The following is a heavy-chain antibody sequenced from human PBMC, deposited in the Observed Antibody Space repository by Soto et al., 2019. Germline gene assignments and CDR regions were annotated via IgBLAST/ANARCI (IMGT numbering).Heavy chain of an antibody. CDR1: GYTFTGYY. CDR3: ARVLGWELRPGHYYYGLDV. Sequence: ASVKVSCKASGYTFTGYYMHWVRQAPGQGLEWMGWINPNSGGTDYAQKFQGWVTMTRDTSISTAYMELSRLRSDDTAVYYCARVLGWELRPGHYYYGLDVWGQGTTVTGSS. D-gene: IGHD1-26*01. J-gene: IGHJ6*02. CDR2: INPNSGGT. V-gene: IGHV1-2*04.